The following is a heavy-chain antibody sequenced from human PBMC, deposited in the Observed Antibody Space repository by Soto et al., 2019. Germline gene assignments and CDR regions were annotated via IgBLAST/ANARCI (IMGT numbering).Heavy chain of an antibody. V-gene: IGHV1-18*01. Sequence: QVQLVQSGAEVKKPGASVKVSCKASGYTFTSSGISWVRQAPGQGLEWMGWISAYNGNTNYAQQLQGRVTRTTDTSTSTAYMELRSLRSDDTAVYYCARVGYGDCPDAFAIWGKGTMVTVSS. J-gene: IGHJ3*02. CDR3: ARVGYGDCPDAFAI. CDR1: GYTFTSSG. CDR2: ISAYNGNT. D-gene: IGHD4-17*01.